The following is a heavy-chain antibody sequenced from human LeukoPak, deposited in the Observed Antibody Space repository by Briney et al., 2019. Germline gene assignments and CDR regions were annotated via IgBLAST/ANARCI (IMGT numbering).Heavy chain of an antibody. CDR1: GYMFTSYG. J-gene: IGHJ6*04. CDR2: ISAYNGNT. Sequence: ASVKVSCKAPGYMFTSYGLSWVRQAPGQGLEWMGWISAYNGNTRYAQKFQGRVTMTTDTSTRTAYMEMRSLRSDDTAVYYCARDRRGRAVANPYYYNGMDVWGEGTTVTVSS. D-gene: IGHD6-19*01. V-gene: IGHV1-18*01. CDR3: ARDRRGRAVANPYYYNGMDV.